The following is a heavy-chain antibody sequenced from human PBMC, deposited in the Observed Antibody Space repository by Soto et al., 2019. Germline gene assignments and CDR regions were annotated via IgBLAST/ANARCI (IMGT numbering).Heavy chain of an antibody. Sequence: GGSLRLSCAASGFTFSNVWMSWVRQAPGKGLEWVGRTKSKTDGGTIDYAAPVKGRFSISRDDSKNTLDLQMNSLKTEDTAVYYCTAVGPVASRLDFWGQGTLVTVSS. CDR2: TKSKTDGGTI. J-gene: IGHJ4*02. CDR3: TAVGPVASRLDF. CDR1: GFTFSNVW. D-gene: IGHD2-15*01. V-gene: IGHV3-15*01.